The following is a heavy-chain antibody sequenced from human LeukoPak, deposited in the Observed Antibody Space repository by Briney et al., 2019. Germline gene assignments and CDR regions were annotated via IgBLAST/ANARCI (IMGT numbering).Heavy chain of an antibody. Sequence: SQTLSLTCTVSGGSTSSGGYYWSWIRQHPGEGLEWIGYIYYSGSTYYNPSLKSRVTISVDTSKNQFSLKLSSVTAADTAVYYCARYSSGWYTAFDYWGQGTLVTVSS. J-gene: IGHJ4*02. V-gene: IGHV4-31*03. D-gene: IGHD6-19*01. CDR1: GGSTSSGGYY. CDR3: ARYSSGWYTAFDY. CDR2: IYYSGST.